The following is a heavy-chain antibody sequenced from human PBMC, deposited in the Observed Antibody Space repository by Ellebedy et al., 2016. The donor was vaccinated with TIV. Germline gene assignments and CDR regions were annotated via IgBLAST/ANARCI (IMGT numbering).Heavy chain of an antibody. Sequence: GESLKISCAASGFTFSNTWMTWVRQAPGKGLECVGLIKSKTDGGTTDYAAPVKGRFTISRDDSKNTLYLQLNSLNIEDTAVYYCTTRGGFWGRGTLVTASS. CDR2: IKSKTDGGTT. V-gene: IGHV3-15*01. CDR3: TTRGGF. CDR1: GFTFSNTW. J-gene: IGHJ4*02. D-gene: IGHD3-10*01.